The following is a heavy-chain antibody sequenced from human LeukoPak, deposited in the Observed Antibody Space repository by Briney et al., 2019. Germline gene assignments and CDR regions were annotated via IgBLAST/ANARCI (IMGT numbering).Heavy chain of an antibody. CDR2: IKQDGSEK. Sequence: GGSLRLSCAASGFTFSSYWMSWVRQAPGKGLEWVANIKQDGSEKYYVDSVKGRFTISRDNAKNSLYLQMNSLRAEDTAVYYCARKGYSSSWSGYYYYYMDVWGKGTTVTVSS. D-gene: IGHD6-13*01. CDR1: GFTFSSYW. CDR3: ARKGYSSSWSGYYYYYMDV. J-gene: IGHJ6*03. V-gene: IGHV3-7*01.